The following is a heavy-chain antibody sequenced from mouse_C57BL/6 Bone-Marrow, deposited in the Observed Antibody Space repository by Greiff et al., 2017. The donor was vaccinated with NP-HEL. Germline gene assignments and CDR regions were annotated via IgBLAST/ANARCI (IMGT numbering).Heavy chain of an antibody. Sequence: QVQLQQSGPELVKPGASVKISCKASGYTFTDYYINWVKQRPGQGLEWIGWIFPGSGSTYYNEKFKGKATLTVDKSSSTAYMLLSSLTSEDSAVYFCARFNYYGKDYYAMDYWGQGTSVTVSS. J-gene: IGHJ4*01. CDR1: GYTFTDYY. CDR2: IFPGSGST. D-gene: IGHD1-1*01. V-gene: IGHV1-75*01. CDR3: ARFNYYGKDYYAMDY.